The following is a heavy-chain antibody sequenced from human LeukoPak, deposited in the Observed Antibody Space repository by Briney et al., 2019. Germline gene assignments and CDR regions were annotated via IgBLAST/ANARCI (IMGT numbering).Heavy chain of an antibody. V-gene: IGHV3-23*01. Sequence: GGSLRLSCAASGFTFSSYAMSWVRQAPGKGLEWVSAISGSGGSTYYADPVKGRFTISRDNSKNTLYLQMNSLRAEDTAVYYCAKGGRDYGDYAPDYWGQGTLVTVSS. J-gene: IGHJ4*02. D-gene: IGHD4-17*01. CDR1: GFTFSSYA. CDR3: AKGGRDYGDYAPDY. CDR2: ISGSGGST.